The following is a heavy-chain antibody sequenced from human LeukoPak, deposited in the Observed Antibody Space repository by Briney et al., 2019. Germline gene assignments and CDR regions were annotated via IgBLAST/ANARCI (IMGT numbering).Heavy chain of an antibody. D-gene: IGHD1-26*01. CDR2: ISWNSGTI. V-gene: IGHV3-9*01. CDR1: GFTFDDYA. J-gene: IGHJ4*02. Sequence: TGGSLRLSCAASGFTFDDYAMHWVRQAPGKGLEWVSSISWNSGTIGYADSVKGRFTISRDNAKNSLYLQMNSLRAEDTALYYCAKDVLGASFYYFDYRGQGTLVTVSS. CDR3: AKDVLGASFYYFDY.